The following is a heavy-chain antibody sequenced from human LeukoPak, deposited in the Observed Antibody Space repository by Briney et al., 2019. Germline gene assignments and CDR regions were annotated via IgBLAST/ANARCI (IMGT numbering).Heavy chain of an antibody. J-gene: IGHJ4*02. CDR1: GFTFSNFW. CDR3: AKDQVPGLTGEYYTNFDY. Sequence: PGGSLRLSCTASGFTFSNFWMGWVRQAPGKGLEWVANIKQDETEKFYLGSVKGRFTISRDNSKNTLYLQMNSLRAEDTAVYYCAKDQVPGLTGEYYTNFDYWGQGTLVTVSS. V-gene: IGHV3-7*03. CDR2: IKQDETEK. D-gene: IGHD3-10*01.